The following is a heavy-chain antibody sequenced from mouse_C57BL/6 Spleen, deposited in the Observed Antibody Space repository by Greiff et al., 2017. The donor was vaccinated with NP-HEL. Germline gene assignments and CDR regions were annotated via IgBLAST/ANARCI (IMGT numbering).Heavy chain of an antibody. V-gene: IGHV1-72*01. CDR1: GYTFTSYW. CDR3: ACPSSSTVVAKGVGYYAMDY. J-gene: IGHJ4*01. CDR2: IDPNSGGT. D-gene: IGHD1-1*01. Sequence: QVQLQQPGAELVKPGASVKLSCKASGYTFTSYWMHWVKQRPGRGLEWIGRIDPNSGGTKYNEKFKSKATLTVDKPSSTAYMQLSSLTSEDSAVYYCACPSSSTVVAKGVGYYAMDYWGQGTSVTVSS.